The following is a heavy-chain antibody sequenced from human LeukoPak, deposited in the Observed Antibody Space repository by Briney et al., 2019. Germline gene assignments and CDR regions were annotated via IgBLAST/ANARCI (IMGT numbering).Heavy chain of an antibody. CDR3: AGASSNGVAIDATSFDL. CDR1: GFTFNNYA. Sequence: GGSLRLSCAASGFTFNNYALSWVRQAPGKGLEWLSVIYRGGATYYADSVKGRFFISRDSSKNTWHLQLNSLRGEDTAVYYCAGASSNGVAIDATSFDLWGQGTRVIVSS. J-gene: IGHJ4*02. V-gene: IGHV3-66*01. D-gene: IGHD2-15*01. CDR2: IYRGGAT.